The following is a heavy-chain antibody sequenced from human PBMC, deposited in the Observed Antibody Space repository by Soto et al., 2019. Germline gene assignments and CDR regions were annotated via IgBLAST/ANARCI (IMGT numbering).Heavy chain of an antibody. V-gene: IGHV4-59*01. Sequence: SETLSLTCTVSGGSISSYYWSWIRQPPGKGLEWIGYIYYSGSTNYSPSLKSRVTISVDTSKNQFSLKLSSVTAADTAVYYCARALEWSQSDFDYWGQGTLVTVSS. D-gene: IGHD3-3*01. CDR1: GGSISSYY. CDR2: IYYSGST. J-gene: IGHJ4*02. CDR3: ARALEWSQSDFDY.